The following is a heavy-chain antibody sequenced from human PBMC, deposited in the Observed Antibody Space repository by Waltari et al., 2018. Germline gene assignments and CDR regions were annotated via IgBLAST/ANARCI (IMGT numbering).Heavy chain of an antibody. D-gene: IGHD5-12*01. J-gene: IGHJ4*02. V-gene: IGHV4-59*01. Sequence: VQLPQSGPGLVRPSETLLLSCSVSGGLITDYYWSWIRQAPGGKLEWLGYIFHTGIIDYNPSLRGRLTLSVDSSRSEFYLKLTSVTAADTGTYFCADGYSYGSFFDFWGQGSQVVVSP. CDR3: ADGYSYGSFFDF. CDR1: GGLITDYY. CDR2: IFHTGII.